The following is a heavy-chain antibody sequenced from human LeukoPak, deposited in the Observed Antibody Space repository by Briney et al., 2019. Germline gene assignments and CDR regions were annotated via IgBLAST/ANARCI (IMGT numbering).Heavy chain of an antibody. V-gene: IGHV4-59*01. CDR3: ARRHTSYYYSSVGYFDY. CDR1: GGAITNYY. CDR2: IYYTGST. Sequence: SETLSLTCGVSGGAITNYYWNWIRQAPGKGLEWLGYIYYTGSTTYNPSVKSRITISLDTSKKQISLKLRSVTAVDTAVYYCARRHTSYYYSSVGYFDYWGQGTLVTVSS. D-gene: IGHD3-22*01. J-gene: IGHJ4*02.